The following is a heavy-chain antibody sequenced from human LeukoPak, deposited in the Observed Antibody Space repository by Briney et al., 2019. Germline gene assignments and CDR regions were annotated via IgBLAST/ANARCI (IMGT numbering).Heavy chain of an antibody. CDR2: ISAYNGNT. D-gene: IGHD6-13*01. Sequence: TSVKVSCKASGGTFSSYAISWVRQAPGQGLEWMGWISAYNGNTNYAQKLQGRVTMTTDTSTSTAYMELRSLRSDDTAVYYCARERTRRYSSSWYYYYYYMDVWGKGTTVTVSS. V-gene: IGHV1-18*01. CDR1: GGTFSSYA. CDR3: ARERTRRYSSSWYYYYYYMDV. J-gene: IGHJ6*03.